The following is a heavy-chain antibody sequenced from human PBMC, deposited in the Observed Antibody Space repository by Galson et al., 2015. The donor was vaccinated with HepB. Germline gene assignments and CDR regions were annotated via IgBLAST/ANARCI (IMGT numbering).Heavy chain of an antibody. CDR2: ISSNGGAQ. V-gene: IGHV3-30*18. J-gene: IGHJ4*02. CDR3: AKDISVTSGWYDGLDH. CDR1: GLTFSDYD. Sequence: SLRLSCAVSGLTFSDYDMHWVRQPPGKGLEWVALISSNGGAQYYADSVKGRFTVSRDNFDNTLYLEMSGLRPEDTAVYYCAKDISVTSGWYDGLDHWGQGTLVTVSS. D-gene: IGHD6-19*01.